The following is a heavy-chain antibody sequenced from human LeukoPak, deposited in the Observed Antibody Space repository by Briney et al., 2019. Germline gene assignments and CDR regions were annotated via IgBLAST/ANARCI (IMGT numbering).Heavy chain of an antibody. CDR2: INPNSGGT. J-gene: IGHJ4*02. Sequence: GSVKVSCKASGYTFTGYYMHWVRQAPGQGLEWMGWINPNSGGTNYAQKFQGWVTMTRDTSISTACMELSRLRSDDTAVYFCARTAVAGHGDLDYWGQGTLVTVSS. CDR1: GYTFTGYY. CDR3: ARTAVAGHGDLDY. D-gene: IGHD6-19*01. V-gene: IGHV1-2*04.